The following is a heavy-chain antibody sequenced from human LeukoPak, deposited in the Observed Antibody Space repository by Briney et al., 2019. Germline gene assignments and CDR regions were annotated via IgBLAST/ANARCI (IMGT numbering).Heavy chain of an antibody. V-gene: IGHV4-59*01. CDR3: ARGYYDSSGYGTDY. D-gene: IGHD3-22*01. CDR2: IYYSGST. CDR1: GGSISSYY. J-gene: IGHJ4*02. Sequence: SETLSITCTVSGGSISSYYWSWIRQPPGKGLEWIGYIYYSGSTNYNPSLKSRVTISVDTSKNQFSLKLSSVTAADTAVYYCARGYYDSSGYGTDYWGQGTLVTVSS.